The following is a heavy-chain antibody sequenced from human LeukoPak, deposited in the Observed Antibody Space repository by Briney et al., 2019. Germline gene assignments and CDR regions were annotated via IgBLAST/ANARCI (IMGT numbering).Heavy chain of an antibody. CDR2: IYYSGST. D-gene: IGHD5-12*01. Sequence: SETLSLTCTVSGGSISSSSYYWGWIRQPPGKGLEWIGSIYYSGSTYYNPSLKSRVTISVDTSKNQFSLKLSSVTAADTAVYYCAREEGSGDSGYDWNGGIDYWGQGTLVTVSS. CDR3: AREEGSGDSGYDWNGGIDY. V-gene: IGHV4-39*07. J-gene: IGHJ4*02. CDR1: GGSISSSSYY.